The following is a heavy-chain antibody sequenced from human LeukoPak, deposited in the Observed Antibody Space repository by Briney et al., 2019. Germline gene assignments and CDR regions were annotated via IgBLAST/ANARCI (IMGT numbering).Heavy chain of an antibody. V-gene: IGHV3-23*01. Sequence: GGSLRPPCAASGFTFSSYAMSWVRQAPGKGLEWASAISGTAGSTYYADSVKGRFTISRENPKNTLYLQMNSLRAEDTAVYYCAKDQSDYWGQGTLVTVSS. CDR3: AKDQSDY. CDR1: GFTFSSYA. CDR2: ISGTAGST. J-gene: IGHJ4*02.